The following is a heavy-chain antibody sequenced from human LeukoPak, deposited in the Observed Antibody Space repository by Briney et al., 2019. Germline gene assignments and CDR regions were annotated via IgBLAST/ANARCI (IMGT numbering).Heavy chain of an antibody. D-gene: IGHD3-22*01. V-gene: IGHV4-4*07. CDR1: GGSISSYY. Sequence: PSETLSLTCTVSGGSISSYYWSWIRQPAGKGLEWIGRIYTSGSTNYNPSLKSRVTMSVDTSKNQFSLKLSSVTAADTAVYYCARDIPRRYYYDSSGYYGPYYFDYWGQGTLVTVSS. J-gene: IGHJ4*02. CDR3: ARDIPRRYYYDSSGYYGPYYFDY. CDR2: IYTSGST.